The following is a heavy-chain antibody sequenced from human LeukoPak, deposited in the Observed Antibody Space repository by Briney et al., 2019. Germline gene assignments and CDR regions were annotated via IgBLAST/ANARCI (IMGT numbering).Heavy chain of an antibody. D-gene: IGHD6-13*01. CDR1: GYTFTGYY. V-gene: IGHV1-2*02. J-gene: IGHJ5*02. Sequence: ASVKVSCKASGYTFTGYYMHWVRQAPGQGLEWMGWINPNSGGTNYAQKFQGRVTMTRDTSISTAYMELSRLRSDDTAVYYCASGPQMCSSSWYNWFDPWGQGTLVTVSS. CDR3: ASGPQMCSSSWYNWFDP. CDR2: INPNSGGT.